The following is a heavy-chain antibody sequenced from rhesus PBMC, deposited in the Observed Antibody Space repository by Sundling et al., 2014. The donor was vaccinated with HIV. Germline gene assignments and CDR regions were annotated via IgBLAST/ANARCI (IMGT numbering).Heavy chain of an antibody. CDR2: INSRGSST. CDR3: AKAEVQLQFPYFDY. Sequence: EVQLVETGGGLVQPGGSLKVSCAASGFTFNSYGMSWVRQAPGRGLEWVSAINSRGSSTYYADSVKGRFTISRDNYKNTLSLQMNSLRAEDTAVYYCAKAEVQLQFPYFDYVGPRESWSPSPQ. V-gene: IGHV3-103*01. CDR1: GFTFNSYG. J-gene: IGHJ4*01. D-gene: IGHD5-12*01.